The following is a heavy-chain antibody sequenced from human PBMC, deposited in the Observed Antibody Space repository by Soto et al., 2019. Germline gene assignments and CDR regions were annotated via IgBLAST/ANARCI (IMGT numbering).Heavy chain of an antibody. CDR2: IYYSGST. CDR1: GGSISTVSFY. D-gene: IGHD3-22*01. J-gene: IGHJ5*02. CDR3: ARHGSGYYSYFDP. Sequence: SETLSLTCAVSGGSISTVSFYGGWIRQPPGKGLEWIGSIYYSGSTFYNPALKSRVTISVDTSKNQFSLRLSSVTAADTAVYYCARHGSGYYSYFDPWGQGTLVTVSS. V-gene: IGHV4-39*01.